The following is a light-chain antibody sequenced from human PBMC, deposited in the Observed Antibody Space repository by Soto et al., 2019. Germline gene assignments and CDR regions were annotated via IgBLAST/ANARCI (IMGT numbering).Light chain of an antibody. CDR1: QSIRSW. CDR2: KAS. J-gene: IGKJ1*01. Sequence: DIQVTQSPSTLSASIGDRVTITCRASQSIRSWLAWYQQKAGKAPKLLIHKASTLESGVPSRFSGSGSGTEFTLTISSLQPDDFATYYCQQYNTYWTFGQGTKVEIK. V-gene: IGKV1-5*03. CDR3: QQYNTYWT.